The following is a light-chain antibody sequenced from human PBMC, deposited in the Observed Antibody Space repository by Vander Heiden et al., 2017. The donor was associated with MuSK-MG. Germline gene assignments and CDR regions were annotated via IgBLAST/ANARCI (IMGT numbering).Light chain of an antibody. V-gene: IGKV1-39*01. CDR2: AAS. J-gene: IGKJ5*01. Sequence: DIQMTQSPSSLSASVGDRVTITCRASQSISSYLNWYQQKPGKVPKLLIYAASSLQSGVPSRFSGSGSGTDFTLTISSLQPEDFATYHCQQSYSTPITFGQGTRLEIK. CDR3: QQSYSTPIT. CDR1: QSISSY.